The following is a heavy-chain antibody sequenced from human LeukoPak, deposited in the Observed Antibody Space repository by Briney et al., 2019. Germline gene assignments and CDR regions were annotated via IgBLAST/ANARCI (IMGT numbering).Heavy chain of an antibody. Sequence: SVKVSCKASGGSFSDYSISWVRQAPGQGLEWMGRIIAILDTAHYAQKFQGRFTITADKSTATVYMELSSLRSDDTAVYYCVRSGYDYDWFDPWGQGTLVTVSS. D-gene: IGHD5-12*01. J-gene: IGHJ5*02. CDR3: VRSGYDYDWFDP. CDR1: GGSFSDYS. CDR2: IIAILDTA. V-gene: IGHV1-69*08.